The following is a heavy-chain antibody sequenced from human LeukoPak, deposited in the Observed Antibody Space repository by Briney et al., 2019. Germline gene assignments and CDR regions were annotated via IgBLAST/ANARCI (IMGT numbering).Heavy chain of an antibody. J-gene: IGHJ4*02. Sequence: PGGSLRLSCAASGFTFSYFSMNWVRQAPGKGLEWVSSISSSGSYIYYADSVKGRFTVSRDNAKSSLYLQMDSLRAEDTAVYYCAREYSSSSDRLDYWGQGTLVTVSS. V-gene: IGHV3-21*01. CDR1: GFTFSYFS. CDR3: AREYSSSSDRLDY. D-gene: IGHD6-6*01. CDR2: ISSSGSYI.